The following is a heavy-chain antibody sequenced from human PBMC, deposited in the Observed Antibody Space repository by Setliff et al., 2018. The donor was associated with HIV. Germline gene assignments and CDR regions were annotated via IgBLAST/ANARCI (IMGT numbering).Heavy chain of an antibody. CDR2: VDPENGES. Sequence: ASVKVSCKTSGYTFTDYYMHWVQQAPGKGLEWMGHVDPENGESIYAEKFQGRVTIRADRSVDTVYMEVSSLIYEDTAVYYCATRPADSKWYGVFDYWGPEISWSPSPQ. D-gene: IGHD6-13*01. CDR1: GYTFTDYY. V-gene: IGHV1-69-2*01. J-gene: IGHJ4*03. CDR3: ATRPADSKWYGVFDY.